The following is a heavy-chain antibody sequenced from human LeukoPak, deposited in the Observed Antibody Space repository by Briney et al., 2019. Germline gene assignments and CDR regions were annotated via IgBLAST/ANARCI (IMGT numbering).Heavy chain of an antibody. CDR2: ISAYNGNT. CDR3: ARAGYSYGYLGYFDY. CDR1: GYTFTSYG. D-gene: IGHD5-18*01. Sequence: ASVKVSCKASGYTFTSYGISWVRQAPGQGLEWVGWISAYNGNTNYAQKLQGRVTMTTDTSTSTAYMELRSLRSDDKAVYYCARAGYSYGYLGYFDYWGQGTLVTVSS. J-gene: IGHJ4*02. V-gene: IGHV1-18*01.